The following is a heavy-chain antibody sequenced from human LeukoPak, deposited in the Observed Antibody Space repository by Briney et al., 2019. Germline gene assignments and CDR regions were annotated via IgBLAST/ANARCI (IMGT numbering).Heavy chain of an antibody. CDR1: GYTFTSYD. CDR2: MNPNSGNT. J-gene: IGHJ3*02. CDR3: ARDKTYYYDSSGSLWAFDI. V-gene: IGHV1-8*01. D-gene: IGHD3-22*01. Sequence: ASVKVSCKASGYTFTSYDINWVRQATGQGLEWMGWMNPNSGNTGYAQKFQGRVTMTRNTSISTAYMELSSLRSEDTAVYYCARDKTYYYDSSGSLWAFDIWGQGTMVTVSS.